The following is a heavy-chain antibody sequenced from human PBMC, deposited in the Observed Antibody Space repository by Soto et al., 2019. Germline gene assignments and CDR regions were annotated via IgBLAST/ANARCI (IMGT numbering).Heavy chain of an antibody. J-gene: IGHJ4*02. CDR3: VKDRYVDY. CDR2: TSRNGGST. V-gene: IGHV3-64D*06. Sequence: GGSLRLSRSVFGFTLSSYALPWVRQAPVKGLQYYSSTSRNGGSTYYADSVKGRVNISIDNSNNTLYLQMRSLRVEDTAVYYCVKDRYVDYWGKGT. CDR1: GFTLSSYA.